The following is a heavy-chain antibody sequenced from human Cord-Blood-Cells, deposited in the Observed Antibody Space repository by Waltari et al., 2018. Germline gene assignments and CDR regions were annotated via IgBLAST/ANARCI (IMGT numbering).Heavy chain of an antibody. J-gene: IGHJ4*02. CDR3: ARGEDVLLWFRELSTWADY. CDR2: INHSGST. D-gene: IGHD3-10*01. Sequence: QVQLQQWGAGLLKPSETLSLTCAVYGGSFSGYYWSWIRQPPGKGLEWIGEINHSGSTNYNPSLKSRVTIAVDTSKNQFSRKLSSVTAADTAVYYCARGEDVLLWFRELSTWADYWGQGTLVTVSS. CDR1: GGSFSGYY. V-gene: IGHV4-34*01.